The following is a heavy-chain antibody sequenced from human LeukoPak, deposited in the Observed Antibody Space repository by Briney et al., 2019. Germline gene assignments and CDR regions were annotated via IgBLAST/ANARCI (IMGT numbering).Heavy chain of an antibody. D-gene: IGHD2-2*01. V-gene: IGHV4-61*02. J-gene: IGHJ4*02. CDR1: GGSINGGNYY. CDR3: ARVSYQEGVDY. CDR2: ISPSGST. Sequence: PSQTLSLTCTVSGGSINGGNYYWTWLRQPAGKGLEWIGRISPSGSTNHNPSLTSRVTISVDTSKNQFSLKLNFVTAADTAVYYCARVSYQEGVDYWGQGTLVTVSS.